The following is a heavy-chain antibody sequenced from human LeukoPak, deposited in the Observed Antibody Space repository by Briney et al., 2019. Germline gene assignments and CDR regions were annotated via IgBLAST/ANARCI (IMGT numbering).Heavy chain of an antibody. CDR2: IYYSGST. V-gene: IGHV4-59*08. Sequence: SETLSLPCTVSGGSISSYYWRWLRRPTGKGLEGLGYIYYSGSTKLNPPLKRPVPIPLEQSQNQFLSTNRSVTAADPAVYYRWRLTMVRGVIIAGPDYWGQGTLVTVSS. J-gene: IGHJ4*02. CDR1: GGSISSYY. D-gene: IGHD3-10*01. CDR3: WRLTMVRGVIIAGPDY.